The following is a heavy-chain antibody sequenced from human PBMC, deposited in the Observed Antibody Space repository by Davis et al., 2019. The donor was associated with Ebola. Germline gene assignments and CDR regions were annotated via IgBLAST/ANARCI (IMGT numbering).Heavy chain of an antibody. D-gene: IGHD3-16*01. CDR3: ARAGAWGGYFDY. CDR1: GYTFTSYD. J-gene: IGHJ4*02. CDR2: MNPNSGNT. V-gene: IGHV1-8*03. Sequence: ASVKVSCKASGYTFTSYDINWVRQATGQGLEWMGWMNPNSGNTGYAQKFQGRVTITRNTSISTAYMELSSLRSEDTAVYYCARAGAWGGYFDYWGQGTLVTVSS.